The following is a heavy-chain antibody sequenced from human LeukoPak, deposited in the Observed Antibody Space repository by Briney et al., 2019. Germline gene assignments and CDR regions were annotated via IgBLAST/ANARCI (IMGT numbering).Heavy chain of an antibody. CDR1: GYTFTGYY. V-gene: IGHV1-2*02. J-gene: IGHJ3*02. CDR3: ARGPYSSGWYGAFDI. CDR2: INPNSGGT. Sequence: ASVKVSCKASGYTFTGYYMHWVRQAPGQGLEWMGWINPNSGGTNYAQKFQGRVTMTRNTSISTAYMELSSLRSEDTAVYYCARGPYSSGWYGAFDIWGQGTMVTVSS. D-gene: IGHD6-19*01.